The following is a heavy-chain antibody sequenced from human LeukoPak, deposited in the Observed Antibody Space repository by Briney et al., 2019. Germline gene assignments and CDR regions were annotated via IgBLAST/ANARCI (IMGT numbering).Heavy chain of an antibody. D-gene: IGHD6-19*01. CDR1: GGSFSGYY. V-gene: IGHV4-34*01. Sequence: SETLSLTCAVYGGSFSGYYWSWIRQPPGKGLEWIGEINHSGSTNYNPSLKSRVTISVDTSKNQFSLKLSSVTAADTAVYYCAGGEGKQWPRRERWFDPWGQGTLVTVSS. CDR3: AGGEGKQWPRRERWFDP. J-gene: IGHJ5*02. CDR2: INHSGST.